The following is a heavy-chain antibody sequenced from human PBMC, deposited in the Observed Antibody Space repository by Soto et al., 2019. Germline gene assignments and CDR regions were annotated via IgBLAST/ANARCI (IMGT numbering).Heavy chain of an antibody. D-gene: IGHD6-19*01. CDR2: ISYDGSNK. CDR1: GFTFSSYG. V-gene: IGHV3-30*18. CDR3: AKVGSYSSGWYMGDYYYGMDV. J-gene: IGHJ6*02. Sequence: QVQLVESGGGVVQPGRSLRLSCAASGFTFSSYGMHWVRQAPGKGLEWVAVISYDGSNKYYADSVKGRFTISRDNSKNPLYLQMNSLRAEDTAVYYCAKVGSYSSGWYMGDYYYGMDVWGQGTTVTVSS.